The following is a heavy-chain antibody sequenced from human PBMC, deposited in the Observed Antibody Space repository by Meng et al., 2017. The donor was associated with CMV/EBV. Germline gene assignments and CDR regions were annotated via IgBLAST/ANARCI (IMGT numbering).Heavy chain of an antibody. D-gene: IGHD3-3*01. CDR1: Y. J-gene: IGHJ5*02. CDR2: INHSGST. CDR3: ARVNHRTIFGVVNQKRAKGGWFDP. V-gene: IGHV4-34*01. Sequence: YWSWIRQPPGKGLEWIGEINHSGSTNYNPSLKSRVTISVDTSKNQFSLKLSSVTAADTAVYYCARVNHRTIFGVVNQKRAKGGWFDPWGQGTLVTVCS.